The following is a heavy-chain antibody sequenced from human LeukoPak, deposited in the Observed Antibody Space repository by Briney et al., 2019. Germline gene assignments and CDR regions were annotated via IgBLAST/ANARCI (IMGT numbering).Heavy chain of an antibody. CDR2: INHSGST. V-gene: IGHV4-34*01. CDR3: ARGGCSGGSCPAYPLYYYYYYYMDV. CDR1: GGSFSGYY. D-gene: IGHD2-15*01. J-gene: IGHJ6*03. Sequence: SETLSLTCAVYGGSFSGYYWSWVRQPPGKGLEWIGEINHSGSTNYNPSLKSRVTISVEKSKNQCSLTLSDVTGADTAVDYCARGGCSGGSCPAYPLYYYYYYYMDVWGKGTTVTVSS.